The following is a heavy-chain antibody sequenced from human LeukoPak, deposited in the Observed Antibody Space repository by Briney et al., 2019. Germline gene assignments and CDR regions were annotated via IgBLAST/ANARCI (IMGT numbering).Heavy chain of an antibody. CDR2: IKQDGSEK. D-gene: IGHD1-26*01. CDR3: ARERWWSWELLSVDRGIDY. V-gene: IGHV3-7*01. Sequence: GGSLRLSCAASGFTFSSHWMSWVRQAPGKGLEWVANIKQDGSEKYYVDSVKGRFTISRDNAKNSLYLQMNSLRAEDTAVYYCARERWWSWELLSVDRGIDYWGQGTLVTVSS. CDR1: GFTFSSHW. J-gene: IGHJ4*02.